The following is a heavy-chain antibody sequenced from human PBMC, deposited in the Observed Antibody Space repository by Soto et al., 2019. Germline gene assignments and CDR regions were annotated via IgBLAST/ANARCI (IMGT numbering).Heavy chain of an antibody. CDR1: VGSFRGYF. D-gene: IGHD3-16*01. V-gene: IGHV4-34*01. CDR3: QGGDF. Sequence: ETLSLNCAVSVGSFRGYFWSWIRQSPAKGLEWIGEINDSGNTYYNPSFKSRLTISVDTSTSQISLRLTSVTAADSAVYYCQGGDFWGQGTRVTVSS. CDR2: INDSGNT. J-gene: IGHJ4*02.